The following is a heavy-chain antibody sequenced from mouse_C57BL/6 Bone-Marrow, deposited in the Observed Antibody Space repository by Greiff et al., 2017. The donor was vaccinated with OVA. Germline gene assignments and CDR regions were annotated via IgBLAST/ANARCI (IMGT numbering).Heavy chain of an antibody. Sequence: QVQLQQSGAELAKPGASVKLSCKASGYTFTSYWMHWVTQRPGQGLEWIGYINPSSGYTKYNQKFKDKATLTADKSSSTAYMQLSSLTYEDAAVYYCARGGITTVVGGYYVDYWGQGTTLTVSS. CDR3: ARGGITTVVGGYYVDY. V-gene: IGHV1-7*01. CDR1: GYTFTSYW. J-gene: IGHJ2*01. CDR2: INPSSGYT. D-gene: IGHD1-1*01.